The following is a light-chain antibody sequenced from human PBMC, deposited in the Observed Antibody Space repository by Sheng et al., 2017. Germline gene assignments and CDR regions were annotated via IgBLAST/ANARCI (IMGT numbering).Light chain of an antibody. V-gene: IGLV2-14*03. J-gene: IGLJ3*02. CDR2: DVS. CDR3: SSYTSSRTWV. CDR1: SSDVGGYNY. Sequence: QSALTQPASVSGSPGQSITISCTGTSSDVGGYNYVSWYQQHPGKGPKVIIYDVSHRPSGVSNRFSGSKSGNTASLTISGLQAEDEADYHCSSYTSSRTWVFGGGTKLTVL.